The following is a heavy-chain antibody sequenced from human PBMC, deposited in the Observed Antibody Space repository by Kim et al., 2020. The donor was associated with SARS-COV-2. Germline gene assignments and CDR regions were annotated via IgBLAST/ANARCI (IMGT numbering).Heavy chain of an antibody. V-gene: IGHV3-23*01. CDR1: GFTFSSYA. J-gene: IGHJ6*03. Sequence: GGSLRLSCAASGFTFSSYAMSWVRQAPGKGLEWVSAISGSGGSTDYADSVKGRFTISRDNSKNTLYLQMNSLRAEDTAVYYCAKGSVFLWFGELKDYMDVWGKGTTVTVSS. D-gene: IGHD3-10*01. CDR2: ISGSGGST. CDR3: AKGSVFLWFGELKDYMDV.